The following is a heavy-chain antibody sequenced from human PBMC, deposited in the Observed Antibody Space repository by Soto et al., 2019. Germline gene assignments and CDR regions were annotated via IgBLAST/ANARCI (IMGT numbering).Heavy chain of an antibody. V-gene: IGHV1-46*01. CDR2: ISPSGDYT. Sequence: QVQLVQSGAEVKKPGASVTVSCKASGHTSSSYYMHLVRQAPGQGLEWMGVISPSGDYTSFTQKFQGRVSVTRDTSTNTVYMEFSSLRFEDTAVYYCAREPPMTGLLDYWGQGALVSVSS. CDR3: AREPPMTGLLDY. CDR1: GHTSSSYY. J-gene: IGHJ4*02. D-gene: IGHD3-9*01.